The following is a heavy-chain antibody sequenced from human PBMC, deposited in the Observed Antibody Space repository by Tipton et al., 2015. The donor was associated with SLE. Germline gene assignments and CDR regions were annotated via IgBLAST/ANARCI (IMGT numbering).Heavy chain of an antibody. J-gene: IGHJ4*02. CDR2: INHSGST. V-gene: IGHV4-34*01. D-gene: IGHD3-22*01. CDR3: ARVADSSGYYDY. CDR1: GGSFSGYY. Sequence: TLSLTCAVYGGSFSGYYWSWIRQPPEKALEWIGEINHSGSTNYNPSLKSRVTVPVDTSKNQFSLKLSSVTAADTAVYYCARVADSSGYYDYWGQGMLVTVSS.